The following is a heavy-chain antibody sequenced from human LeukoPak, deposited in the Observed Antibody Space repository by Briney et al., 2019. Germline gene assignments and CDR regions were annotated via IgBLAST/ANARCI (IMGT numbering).Heavy chain of an antibody. CDR3: ARHIGGGIEDMDV. Sequence: SQTLSLTCAVSGDSISSGDYSWSWIRQPPGKGLEWIGYIYVTGTRYNPYLQSRVTISVDRSRNQFFLKMSSVTAADTAVYYCARHIGGGIEDMDVWGKGTKVIVSS. CDR2: IYVTGT. CDR1: GDSISSGDYS. J-gene: IGHJ6*03. D-gene: IGHD3-16*02. V-gene: IGHV4-30-2*01.